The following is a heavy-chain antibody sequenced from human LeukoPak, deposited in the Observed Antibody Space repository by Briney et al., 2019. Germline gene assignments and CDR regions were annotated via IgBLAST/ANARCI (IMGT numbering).Heavy chain of an antibody. D-gene: IGHD3-9*01. V-gene: IGHV4-61*02. CDR1: GGSISSGSYY. CDR2: IYTSGST. CDR3: ARHDILTGLD. J-gene: IGHJ4*02. Sequence: SQTLSLTCTVSGGSISSGSYYWSWIRQPAGKGLEWIGRIYTSGSTNYNPSLKSRVTISVDTSKNQFSLKLSSVTAADTAVYYCARHDILTGLDWGQGTLVTVSS.